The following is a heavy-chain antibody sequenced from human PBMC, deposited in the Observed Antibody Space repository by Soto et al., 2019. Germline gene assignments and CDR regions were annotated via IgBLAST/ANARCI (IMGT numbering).Heavy chain of an antibody. D-gene: IGHD3-3*01. J-gene: IGHJ6*04. V-gene: IGHV3-7*01. CDR2: IKEDGSEK. Sequence: EVQLVESGGGLVQPGGSLRISCAASGFTFSSHWMTWVRQAPGKGLEWVANIKEDGSEKYYVDSVKGRFTISRNNAQNSLHLQMNSLRGEDTAVYYCARVGNFWTRHVWGKGTTVTVSS. CDR3: ARVGNFWTRHV. CDR1: GFTFSSHW.